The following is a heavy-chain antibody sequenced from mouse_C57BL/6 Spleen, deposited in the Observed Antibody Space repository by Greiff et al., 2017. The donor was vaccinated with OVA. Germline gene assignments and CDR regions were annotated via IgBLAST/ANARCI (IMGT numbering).Heavy chain of an antibody. D-gene: IGHD3-2*02. Sequence: VKLMESGAELVRPGASVKLSCKASGYTFTDYYINWVKQRPGQGLEWIARIYPGSGNTYYNEKFKGKATLTAEKSSSTAYMQLSSLTSEDSAVYFCAREDSSGGLDYFDYWGQGTTLTVSS. J-gene: IGHJ2*01. CDR1: GYTFTDYY. CDR2: IYPGSGNT. V-gene: IGHV1-76*01. CDR3: AREDSSGGLDYFDY.